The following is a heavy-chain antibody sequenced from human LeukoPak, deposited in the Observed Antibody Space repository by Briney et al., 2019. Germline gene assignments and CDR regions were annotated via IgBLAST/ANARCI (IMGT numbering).Heavy chain of an antibody. CDR3: ARDRHDTDGMDV. J-gene: IGHJ6*02. D-gene: IGHD1-1*01. CDR1: GFTFSSYG. CDR2: LWYDGSNK. Sequence: GGSLRLSCTASGFTFSSYGMHWVRQAPGKVLEWVAVLWYDGSNKCYVDYVKGRFTISRDISKNTLYLQMNSLRAEDTAVYYCARDRHDTDGMDVWGQGTTVTVSS. V-gene: IGHV3-33*01.